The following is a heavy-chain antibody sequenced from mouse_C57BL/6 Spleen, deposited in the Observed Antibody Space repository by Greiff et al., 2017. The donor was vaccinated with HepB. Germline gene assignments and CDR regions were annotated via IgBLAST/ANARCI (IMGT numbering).Heavy chain of an antibody. CDR2: IDPETGGT. CDR3: TRYRLLYAMDY. V-gene: IGHV1-15*01. Sequence: QVQLKQSGAELVRPGASVTLSCKASGYTFTDYEMHWVKQTPVHGLEWIGAIDPETGGTAYNQKFKGKAILTADKSSSTAYMELRSLTSEDSAVYYCTRYRLLYAMDYWGQGTSVTVSS. D-gene: IGHD1-2*01. CDR1: GYTFTDYE. J-gene: IGHJ4*01.